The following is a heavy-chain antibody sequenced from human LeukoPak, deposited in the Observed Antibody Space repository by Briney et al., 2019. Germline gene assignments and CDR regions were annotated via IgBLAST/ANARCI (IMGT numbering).Heavy chain of an antibody. J-gene: IGHJ1*01. CDR3: ATDLFGRVTMIVSPSFQH. D-gene: IGHD3-22*01. Sequence: ASVKVSCKVSGYTLTELSMHWVRQAPGKGLEWMGGFDPEDGETIYAQKFHGRVTMTEDTSTDTAYMELSSLRSEDTAVYYCATDLFGRVTMIVSPSFQHWGQGTLVTVSS. V-gene: IGHV1-24*01. CDR2: FDPEDGET. CDR1: GYTLTELS.